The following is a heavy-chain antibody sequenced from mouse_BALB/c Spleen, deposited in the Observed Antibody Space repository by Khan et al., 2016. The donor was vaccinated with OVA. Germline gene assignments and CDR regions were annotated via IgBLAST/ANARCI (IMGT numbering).Heavy chain of an antibody. Sequence: QIQLVQSGPELKKPGETVQISCKASGFTFTNYGMNWVKQAPGKGLKWMGWINTYTGAPTFADDFKGRFAFSLETSASPSYLQINSLKKEDTATYFCARVGYNGTMDCWGQGTTVTVSS. CDR3: ARVGYNGTMDC. CDR2: INTYTGAP. D-gene: IGHD2-2*01. V-gene: IGHV9-3-1*01. CDR1: GFTFTNYG. J-gene: IGHJ4*01.